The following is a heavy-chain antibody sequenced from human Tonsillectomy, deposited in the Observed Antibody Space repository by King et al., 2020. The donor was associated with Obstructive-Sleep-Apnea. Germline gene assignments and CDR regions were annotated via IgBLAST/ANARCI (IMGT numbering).Heavy chain of an antibody. CDR3: AREGKMSRGVYRDRDADYFDY. D-gene: IGHD3-10*01. CDR1: GFTFSTHA. Sequence: DVQLVESGGGLVQPGGSLRLSCAASGFTFSTHAMTWVRQAPGRGLEWVAIITSRDSSTYYADSVKGRFTISRDYSKNTVFLQMHSLTGDDTAKYYCAREGKMSRGVYRDRDADYFDYWGQGTLVTVSS. V-gene: IGHV3-23*04. CDR2: ITSRDSST. J-gene: IGHJ4*02.